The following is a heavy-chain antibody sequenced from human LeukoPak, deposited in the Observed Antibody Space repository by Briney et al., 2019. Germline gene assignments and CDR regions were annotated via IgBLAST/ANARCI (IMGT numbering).Heavy chain of an antibody. Sequence: GASVKVSCKASGYIFTDYAIQWVPQAPGQGLEWMGWINAGNGKTKYSQKFQGRVTITRDTSASTAYMELSGLRSEDTAVYYCARARWTSTVTTYYLDYWGQGTLVTVSS. D-gene: IGHD4-17*01. CDR3: ARARWTSTVTTYYLDY. CDR1: GYIFTDYA. J-gene: IGHJ4*02. V-gene: IGHV1-3*01. CDR2: INAGNGKT.